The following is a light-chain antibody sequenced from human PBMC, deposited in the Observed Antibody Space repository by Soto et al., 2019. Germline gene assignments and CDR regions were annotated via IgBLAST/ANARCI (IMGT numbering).Light chain of an antibody. CDR2: GNS. CDR1: SSNIVAHYD. J-gene: IGLJ1*01. V-gene: IGLV1-40*01. CDR3: QSYDNSLSVDV. Sequence: QSVLTQPPSVSGAPGQRVTISCTGSSSNIVAHYDVHWYQQLPGTAPKLLIYGNSNRPSGVPDRFSGSKSGTSASLAITGLQAEDEADYYCQSYDNSLSVDVFGTGTKLTVL.